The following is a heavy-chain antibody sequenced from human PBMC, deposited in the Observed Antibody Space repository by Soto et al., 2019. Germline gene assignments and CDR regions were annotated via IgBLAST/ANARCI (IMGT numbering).Heavy chain of an antibody. J-gene: IGHJ4*02. CDR3: ARDGFSTDYFDY. CDR2: ISYDGSNK. CDR1: GFTFSSYA. V-gene: IGHV3-30-3*01. D-gene: IGHD3-10*01. Sequence: QVQLVESGGGVVQPGRSLRLSCAASGFTFSSYAMHWVRQAPGKGLEWVAVISYDGSNKYYADSVKGRFTISRDNSKNTLYRQMNSLIAEDTAVYYCARDGFSTDYFDYWGQGTLVTVSS.